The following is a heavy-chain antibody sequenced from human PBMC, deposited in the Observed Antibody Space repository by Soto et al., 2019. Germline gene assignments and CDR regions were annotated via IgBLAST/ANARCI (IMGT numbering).Heavy chain of an antibody. Sequence: SVKVSFKASGGTFSSYAISWVRQAPGQGLEWMGGIIPIFGTANYAQKFQGRVTITADKSTSTAYMELSSLRSEDTAVYYCARDGYSYGYESNWFDPWGQGTLVTVSS. CDR3: ARDGYSYGYESNWFDP. D-gene: IGHD5-18*01. V-gene: IGHV1-69*06. CDR2: IIPIFGTA. J-gene: IGHJ5*02. CDR1: GGTFSSYA.